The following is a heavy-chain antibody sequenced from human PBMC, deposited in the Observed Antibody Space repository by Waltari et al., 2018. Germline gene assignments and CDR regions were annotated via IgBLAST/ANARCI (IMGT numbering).Heavy chain of an antibody. CDR3: ARHERGWQVVKNSHFDY. D-gene: IGHD6-19*01. CDR1: GASLISSSHY. Sequence: QVQLQESGPKLVKPSETLSLICSVSGASLISSSHYWGWVRQPPGRGMEWIGNVYYTGIAFYNPSLRSRVNMSVDTSKNEFSLSLTSVTAADTSVYFCARHERGWQVVKNSHFDYWGQGILVSVSS. CDR2: VYYTGIA. J-gene: IGHJ4*02. V-gene: IGHV4-39*01.